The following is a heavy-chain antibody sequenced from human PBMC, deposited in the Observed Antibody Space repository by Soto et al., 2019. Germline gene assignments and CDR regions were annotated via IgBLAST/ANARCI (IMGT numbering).Heavy chain of an antibody. J-gene: IGHJ4*02. CDR2: VNAGNGNT. CDR3: ARVTAMVAGPFDY. Sequence: GASVKVSCKASGYTFTSYSIHWVRQAPRQRLEWMGWVNAGNGNTKYSQKFQGRLTITRDTSASTAYMELSSLISEDTAVIYCARVTAMVAGPFDYWGQGTQVTVSS. CDR1: GYTFTSYS. V-gene: IGHV1-3*01. D-gene: IGHD5-18*01.